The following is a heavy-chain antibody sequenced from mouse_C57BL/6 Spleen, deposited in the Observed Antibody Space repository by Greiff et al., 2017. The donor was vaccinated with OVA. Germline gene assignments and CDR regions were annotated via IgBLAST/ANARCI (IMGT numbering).Heavy chain of an antibody. CDR1: GYSITSGYY. CDR3: VSYYGSSYFDY. J-gene: IGHJ2*01. Sequence: EVKLQESGPGLVKPSQSLSLTCSVTGYSITSGYYWNWIRQFPGNKLEWMGYISYDGSNNYNPSLKNRISITRDTSKNQFFLKLNSVTTEDTATYYCVSYYGSSYFDYWGQGTTLTVSS. D-gene: IGHD1-1*01. V-gene: IGHV3-6*01. CDR2: ISYDGSN.